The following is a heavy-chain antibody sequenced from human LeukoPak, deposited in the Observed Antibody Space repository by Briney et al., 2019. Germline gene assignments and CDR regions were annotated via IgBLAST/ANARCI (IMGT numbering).Heavy chain of an antibody. Sequence: PSETLSLTCTVSGGSISSYYWRWIRQPPGKGLVWIGYIYYRGSTNYSPSLKSRVTISVDTSKNQFSLKLSSEAAADTAVYYCARSAFGRCNYEVKYYFDYWGQGTLITVSS. V-gene: IGHV4-59*12. D-gene: IGHD1-7*01. CDR3: ARSAFGRCNYEVKYYFDY. J-gene: IGHJ4*02. CDR2: IYYRGST. CDR1: GGSISSYY.